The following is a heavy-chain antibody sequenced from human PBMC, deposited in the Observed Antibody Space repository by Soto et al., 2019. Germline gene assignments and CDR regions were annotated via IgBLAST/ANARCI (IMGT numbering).Heavy chain of an antibody. CDR2: ISSSSSYI. J-gene: IGHJ4*02. CDR3: ASDSSWYYFDY. Sequence: EVQLVESGGGLVKPGGSLRLSCAASGFTFSSYSMNWVRQAPGKGLEWVSSISSSSSYIYYAGSVKGRFTISRDNAKNSLYLQMSSLRAEDTAVYYCASDSSWYYFDYWGQGTLVTVSS. V-gene: IGHV3-21*01. CDR1: GFTFSSYS. D-gene: IGHD6-13*01.